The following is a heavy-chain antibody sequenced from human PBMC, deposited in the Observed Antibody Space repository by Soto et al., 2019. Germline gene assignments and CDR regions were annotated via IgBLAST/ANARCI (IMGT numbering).Heavy chain of an antibody. CDR1: GGSISSYY. Sequence: SETLSLTCTVSGGSISSYYWSWIRQPPGKGLEWIGYIYYSGSTNYNPSLKSRVTISVDTSKNQFSLKLSSVTAADTAVYYCARAIGWNYGYMDVWGKGTTVT. CDR2: IYYSGST. J-gene: IGHJ6*03. CDR3: ARAIGWNYGYMDV. V-gene: IGHV4-59*01. D-gene: IGHD1-7*01.